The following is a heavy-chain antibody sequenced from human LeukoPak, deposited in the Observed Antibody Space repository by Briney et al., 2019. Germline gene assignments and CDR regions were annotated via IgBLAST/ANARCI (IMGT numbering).Heavy chain of an antibody. CDR2: INPKSGGT. V-gene: IGHV1-2*02. J-gene: IGHJ4*02. CDR3: ARGRIIMVRGVITFDY. D-gene: IGHD3-10*01. Sequence: ASVTVSFKASGYAITAYYIHWVRQAPGQGLEYMGWINPKSGGTNYAQKFQVRVTMTGDTSINTAYMELSRLRSDDTAIYYCARGRIIMVRGVITFDYWGQGTLVTVSS. CDR1: GYAITAYY.